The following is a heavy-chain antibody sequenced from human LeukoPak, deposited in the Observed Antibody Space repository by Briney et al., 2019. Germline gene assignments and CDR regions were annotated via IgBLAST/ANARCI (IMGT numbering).Heavy chain of an antibody. J-gene: IGHJ3*02. Sequence: GGSLRLSCAASGFXVSSNYISWVRQAPGKGLEWVSVIYSGVTTNYADSVKGRFTISRDNSKNTLYLQMNSLRAEDTAVYYCARGERVALAGEAFDIWGQGTMVTVSS. D-gene: IGHD6-19*01. CDR2: IYSGVTT. V-gene: IGHV3-66*01. CDR3: ARGERVALAGEAFDI. CDR1: GFXVSSNY.